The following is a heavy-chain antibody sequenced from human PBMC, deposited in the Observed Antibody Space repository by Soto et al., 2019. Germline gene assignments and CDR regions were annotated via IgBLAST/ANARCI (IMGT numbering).Heavy chain of an antibody. D-gene: IGHD6-6*01. Sequence: TGGSLRLSCAASGFTFNNYAVSWARQTPGKGPEWVATISASGAYTFYADSVKGRFTISRDNSQNTLFLHMRSLRAGDTATYYCAKEVIAARPYYFDHWGQGTLVTVSS. J-gene: IGHJ4*02. CDR3: AKEVIAARPYYFDH. CDR1: GFTFNNYA. V-gene: IGHV3-23*01. CDR2: ISASGAYT.